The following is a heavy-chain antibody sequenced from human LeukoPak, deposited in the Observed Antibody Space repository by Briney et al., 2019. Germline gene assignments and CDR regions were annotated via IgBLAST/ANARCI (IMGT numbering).Heavy chain of an antibody. CDR3: ARVMSGHSWYLDY. D-gene: IGHD6-13*01. J-gene: IGHJ4*02. CDR1: GYSFTGYY. CDR2: INPNSGGT. Sequence: ASVKVSCKASGYSFTGYYMHWVRQAPGQGLEWMGRINPNSGGTNYAQKVQGRVTMTRDTSISTAYMELSRLSSDDTAVYFCARVMSGHSWYLDYWGQGTLVTVSS. V-gene: IGHV1-2*06.